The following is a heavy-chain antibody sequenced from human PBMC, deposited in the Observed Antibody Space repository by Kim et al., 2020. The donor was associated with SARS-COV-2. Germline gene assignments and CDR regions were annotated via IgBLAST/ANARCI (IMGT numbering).Heavy chain of an antibody. CDR2: IYYSGST. Sequence: SETLSLTCTVSGGSISSYYWSWIRQPPGKGLEWIGYIYYSGSTNYNPSLKSRVTISVDTSKNQFSLKLSSVTAADTAVYYCARQHYDFWSGYSNWFDPWGQGTLVTVSS. CDR3: ARQHYDFWSGYSNWFDP. D-gene: IGHD3-3*01. V-gene: IGHV4-59*08. CDR1: GGSISSYY. J-gene: IGHJ5*02.